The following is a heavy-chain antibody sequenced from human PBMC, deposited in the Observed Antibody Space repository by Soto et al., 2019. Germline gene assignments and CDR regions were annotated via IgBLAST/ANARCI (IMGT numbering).Heavy chain of an antibody. D-gene: IGHD1-20*01. V-gene: IGHV4-59*01. Sequence: QVQLQESGPGLVKPSETLSLTCTVSGGSISSYYWSWIRQPPGKGLEWIGYIYYSGITNYNPSLKSRVPISVDTSKNQFSLKLSSVTAADTAVYYCARYKSNYYYGMDVWCQGTTVTVSS. J-gene: IGHJ6*02. CDR3: ARYKSNYYYGMDV. CDR2: IYYSGIT. CDR1: GGSISSYY.